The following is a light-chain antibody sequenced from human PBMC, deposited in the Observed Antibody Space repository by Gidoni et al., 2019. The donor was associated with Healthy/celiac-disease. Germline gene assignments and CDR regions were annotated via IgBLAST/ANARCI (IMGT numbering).Light chain of an antibody. CDR1: QSISSY. J-gene: IGKJ1*01. Sequence: QSPSSMSASVGDRVTITCRASQSISSYLTWYQQKPGKAAKLLIYAASSLQSGVPSRFSGSGSGTDFTLTISSLQPEEFATYYCQQSYSTPPWTFGQGTKVEIK. CDR3: QQSYSTPPWT. V-gene: IGKV1-39*01. CDR2: AAS.